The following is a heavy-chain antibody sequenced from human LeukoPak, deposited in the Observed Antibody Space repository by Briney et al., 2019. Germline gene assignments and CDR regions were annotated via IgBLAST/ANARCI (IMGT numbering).Heavy chain of an antibody. CDR1: GFTFSSYS. J-gene: IGHJ3*02. D-gene: IGHD2-15*01. Sequence: GGSLRLSCAASGFTFSSYSMNWVRQAPGKGLEWVSSISSSSSYIYYADSVKGRFTISRDNARNSLYLQMNSLRAEDTAMYFCARDSNPYCSGGSCTAFDIWGQGTMVTVSS. CDR2: ISSSSSYI. CDR3: ARDSNPYCSGGSCTAFDI. V-gene: IGHV3-21*01.